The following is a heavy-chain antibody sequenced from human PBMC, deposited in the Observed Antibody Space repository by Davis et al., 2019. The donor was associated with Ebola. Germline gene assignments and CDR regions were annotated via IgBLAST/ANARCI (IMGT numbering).Heavy chain of an antibody. D-gene: IGHD3-3*01. V-gene: IGHV1-69*04. CDR1: GGTFSSYA. Sequence: AASVKVSCKASGGTFSSYAISWVRQVPGQGLEWMGRIIPILGIANYAQKFQGRVTITADTSTSTAYMELRSLRSDDTAVYYCAREFWQTWFDPWGQGTLVTVSS. J-gene: IGHJ5*02. CDR3: AREFWQTWFDP. CDR2: IIPILGIA.